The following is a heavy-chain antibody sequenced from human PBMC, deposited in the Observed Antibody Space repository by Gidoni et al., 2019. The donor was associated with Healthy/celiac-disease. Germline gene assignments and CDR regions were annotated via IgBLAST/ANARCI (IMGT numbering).Heavy chain of an antibody. D-gene: IGHD2-2*01. CDR1: GFSLSTSGMC. CDR3: ARILYCSSTSPYGMDV. V-gene: IGHV2-70*15. CDR2: IEWDDDK. Sequence: QVTLRESGPALVKPTQPLTLTGTFSGFSLSTSGMCVSWIRQPPGKALEWLARIEWDDDKYYSTSLKTRLTISKDTSKNQVVLTMTNMDPVDTATYYCARILYCSSTSPYGMDVWGQGTTVTVSS. J-gene: IGHJ6*02.